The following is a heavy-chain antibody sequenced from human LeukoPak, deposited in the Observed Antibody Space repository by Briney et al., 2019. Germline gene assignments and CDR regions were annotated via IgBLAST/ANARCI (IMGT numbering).Heavy chain of an antibody. Sequence: GGSLRLSCAASGFTFSNDWMCWVRQAPGKGLEWVANINQDESKKYYADSVKGRFTISRDNAENSLYLQMGSLTAEDTAIYYCARDHAYRADYWGQGTLVTVSS. J-gene: IGHJ4*02. CDR3: ARDHAYRADY. V-gene: IGHV3-7*01. CDR2: INQDESKK. D-gene: IGHD2-2*01. CDR1: GFTFSNDW.